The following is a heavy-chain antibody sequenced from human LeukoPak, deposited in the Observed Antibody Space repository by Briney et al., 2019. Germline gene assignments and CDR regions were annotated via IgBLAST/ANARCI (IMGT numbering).Heavy chain of an antibody. D-gene: IGHD3-22*01. Sequence: SEPLSLSCTVSGGSISSSSYYWGWIRQPPGKGLEWIGSIYYSGSTYYNPSLKSRVTISVDTSKNQFSLKLSSVTAADTAVYYCASYYYDSSAYYGPFDYWGQGTLVTVSS. V-gene: IGHV4-39*01. CDR2: IYYSGST. CDR3: ASYYYDSSAYYGPFDY. J-gene: IGHJ4*02. CDR1: GGSISSSSYY.